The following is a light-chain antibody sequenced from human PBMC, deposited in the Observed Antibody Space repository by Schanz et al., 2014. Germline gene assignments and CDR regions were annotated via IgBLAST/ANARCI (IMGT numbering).Light chain of an antibody. CDR1: SSDVGGYNY. CDR3: FSYAGRNTYV. Sequence: QSALTQPPSASGSPGQSVTISCTGTSSDVGGYNYVSWYQQYPGKAPKLMIYDVSNRPSGVSNRFSGSKSGNTASLTISGLQAEDEADYYCFSYAGRNTYVFGGGTKVTVL. V-gene: IGLV2-14*03. J-gene: IGLJ3*02. CDR2: DVS.